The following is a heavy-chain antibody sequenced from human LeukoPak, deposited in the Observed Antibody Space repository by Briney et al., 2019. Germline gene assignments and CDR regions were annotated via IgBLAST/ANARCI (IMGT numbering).Heavy chain of an antibody. V-gene: IGHV4-34*01. CDR1: GGSVRGED. J-gene: IGHJ4*02. CDR3: ARVSYGYGYYFDY. Sequence: SLTCWVYGGSVRGEDWSWIRQPPGKGLEWIGEINHSGSTNYNPSLKSRVTISVDTSKNQFSLKLSSVTAADTAVYYCARVSYGYGYYFDYWGQGTLVTVSS. D-gene: IGHD5-18*01. CDR2: INHSGST.